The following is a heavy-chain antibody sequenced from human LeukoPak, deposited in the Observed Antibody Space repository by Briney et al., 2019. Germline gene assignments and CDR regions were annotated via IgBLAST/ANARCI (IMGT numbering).Heavy chain of an antibody. CDR1: GFTFSSYE. CDR2: ISDIGTTQ. J-gene: IGHJ3*02. Sequence: PGGSLRLSCAASGFTFSSYELNWVRQAPGKGLEWVSYISDIGTTQHYADSVKGRFTISRNNANNSLYLQMNSLTAEDTAVYHCARDRSKVTAYDDALDIWGQGTMVIVSS. D-gene: IGHD2-21*02. CDR3: ARDRSKVTAYDDALDI. V-gene: IGHV3-48*03.